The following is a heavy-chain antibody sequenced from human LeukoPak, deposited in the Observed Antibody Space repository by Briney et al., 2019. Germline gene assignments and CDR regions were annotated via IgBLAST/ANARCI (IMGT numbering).Heavy chain of an antibody. J-gene: IGHJ5*02. CDR2: ISHDGSNI. Sequence: GGSLRLSCAASGLAFSYYGMHWVRHAPGKGLEWVAVISHDGSNIHYGDSVKGRFTISRDNSKNTVYLQMNSLRAEDTAIYYCAKDPYRVVVATGNYLDPWGQGTLVTVSS. V-gene: IGHV3-30*18. CDR1: GLAFSYYG. CDR3: AKDPYRVVVATGNYLDP. D-gene: IGHD2-15*01.